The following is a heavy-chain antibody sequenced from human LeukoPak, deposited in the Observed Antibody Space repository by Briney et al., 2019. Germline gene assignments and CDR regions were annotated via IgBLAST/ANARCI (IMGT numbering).Heavy chain of an antibody. D-gene: IGHD6-19*01. J-gene: IGHJ3*02. CDR2: IIPILGIA. CDR3: ARERQSRTSGAFDT. V-gene: IGHV1-69*04. CDR1: GGTFSSYA. Sequence: SVKVSCKASGGTFSSYAISWVRQAPGQGLEWMGRIIPILGIANYAQKFQGRVTITADKSTSTAYMELSSLRSEDTAVYYCARERQSRTSGAFDTWGQGTMVTVSS.